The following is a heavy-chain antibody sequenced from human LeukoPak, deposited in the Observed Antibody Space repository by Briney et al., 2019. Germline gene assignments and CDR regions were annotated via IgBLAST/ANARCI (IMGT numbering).Heavy chain of an antibody. CDR3: ARGGLGYCTTFSCHSRLPFDR. J-gene: IGHJ4*02. D-gene: IGHD2-8*01. V-gene: IGHV4-38-2*02. Sequence: PSETLSLTCSVSGYSIRTGFYWAWIRQSPGKGPEWIGRVFESGSTYYNWPLKGRVALSVDTSKNQYSLNLTSLTSADTAVYYCARGGLGYCTTFSCHSRLPFDRWGPGILVTVSS. CDR2: VFESGST. CDR1: GYSIRTGFY.